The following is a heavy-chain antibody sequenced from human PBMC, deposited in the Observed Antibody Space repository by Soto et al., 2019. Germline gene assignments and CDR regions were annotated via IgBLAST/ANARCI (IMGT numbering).Heavy chain of an antibody. Sequence: NPWETLSLTCTVSGGSIRSYYWSWIRQPPGKGLEWIGDIYYSGTTNYNPSLKSRITMSVDTSKNQFSLKLSSVTAADTAVYYCARAVETGGNWFDPWGQGTLVTVSS. CDR3: ARAVETGGNWFDP. J-gene: IGHJ5*02. CDR1: GGSIRSYY. D-gene: IGHD1-1*01. V-gene: IGHV4-59*01. CDR2: IYYSGTT.